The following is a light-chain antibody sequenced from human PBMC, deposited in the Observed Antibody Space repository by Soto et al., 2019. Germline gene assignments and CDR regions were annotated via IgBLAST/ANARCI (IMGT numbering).Light chain of an antibody. Sequence: DIQMTQSPSSLSASVGDRVTITCRTSQPISDYLNWYQQKLGKAPSLLIYTASNLQTGVPSRFSGSGSGTHFTLTISSLQPEDFATYYCQQSYNTPRTFGRGTKVEI. CDR2: TAS. V-gene: IGKV1-39*01. J-gene: IGKJ1*01. CDR3: QQSYNTPRT. CDR1: QPISDY.